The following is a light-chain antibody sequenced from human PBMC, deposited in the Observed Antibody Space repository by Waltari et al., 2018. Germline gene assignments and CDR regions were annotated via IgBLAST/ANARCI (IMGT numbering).Light chain of an antibody. CDR2: EVS. J-gene: IGLJ2*01. Sequence: QSVLTQPPSASGSPGQSVTISCTGTSSAIGGYKFVSWYQQHPGKAPKLMLYEVSQRPSGVPDRFSGSKSGNTASLTVSGLQAEDEADYYCSSYGGSNNLVFGGGTKLTVL. V-gene: IGLV2-8*01. CDR1: SSAIGGYKF. CDR3: SSYGGSNNLV.